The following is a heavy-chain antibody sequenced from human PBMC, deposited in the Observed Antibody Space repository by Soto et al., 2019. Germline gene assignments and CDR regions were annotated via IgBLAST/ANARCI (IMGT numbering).Heavy chain of an antibody. CDR1: GYTFSDYG. V-gene: IGHV1-18*01. Sequence: GASVKVSCKTSGYTFSDYGISWVRQAPGQGLEWMGWISAKNGNTNFAQKFRGRVSMTTDTSTSTVYMELRSLNPDDTAVYYCAREPPETPPDYWGQGTLVTVS. CDR2: ISAKNGNT. J-gene: IGHJ4*02. CDR3: AREPPETPPDY.